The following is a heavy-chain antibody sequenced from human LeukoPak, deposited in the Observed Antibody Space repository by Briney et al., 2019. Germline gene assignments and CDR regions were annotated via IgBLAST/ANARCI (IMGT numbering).Heavy chain of an antibody. V-gene: IGHV3-21*01. CDR1: GFTVSSYS. CDR2: ISSSSSYI. Sequence: GGSLRLSCAASGFTVSSYSMNWVRQAPGKGLEWVSSISSSSSYIYYADSVKGRFTISRDNAKNSLYLQMNSLRAEDTAVYYCARGGSSGYYLDYWGQGTLVTVSS. CDR3: ARGGSSGYYLDY. J-gene: IGHJ4*02. D-gene: IGHD3-22*01.